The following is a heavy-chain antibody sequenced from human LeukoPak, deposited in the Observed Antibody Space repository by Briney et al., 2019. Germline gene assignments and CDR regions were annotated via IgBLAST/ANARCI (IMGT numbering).Heavy chain of an antibody. CDR3: AKAYYYGSGSYLFDY. CDR2: IRYDGSNK. J-gene: IGHJ4*02. CDR1: RFTFSSYG. Sequence: GGSLRLSCAASRFTFSSYGMHWVRQAPGKGLEWVAFIRYDGSNKYYADSVKGRFTISRDNSKNTLYLQMNSLRAEDTAVYYCAKAYYYGSGSYLFDYWGQGTLVTVSS. V-gene: IGHV3-30*02. D-gene: IGHD3-10*01.